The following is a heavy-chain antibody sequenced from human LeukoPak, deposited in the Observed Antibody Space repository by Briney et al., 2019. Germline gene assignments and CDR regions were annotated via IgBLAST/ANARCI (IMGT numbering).Heavy chain of an antibody. CDR1: GFTFSSYS. D-gene: IGHD5-12*01. Sequence: GGSLRLSCAASGFTFSSYSMNWVRQAPGKGLEWVSYISSSSSTIYYADSVKGRFTISRDNAKNSLYLQMNSLRAEDTAVYYCASSASGYDGRGRYEAFDIWGQGTMVTVSS. CDR3: ASSASGYDGRGRYEAFDI. V-gene: IGHV3-48*04. CDR2: ISSSSSTI. J-gene: IGHJ3*02.